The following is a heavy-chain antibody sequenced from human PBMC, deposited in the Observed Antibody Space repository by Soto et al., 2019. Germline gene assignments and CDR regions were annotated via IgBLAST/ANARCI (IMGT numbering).Heavy chain of an antibody. D-gene: IGHD2-15*01. CDR3: ARASVVHFDY. CDR1: GFTFSSYE. V-gene: IGHV3-48*03. J-gene: IGHJ4*02. CDR2: ISSSGSTI. Sequence: PGGSLRLSCAAPGFTFSSYEMNWVRQAPGKGLEWVSYISSSGSTIYYADSVKGRFTISRDNAKNSLYLQMNSLRAEDTAVYYCARASVVHFDYWGQGTLVTVSS.